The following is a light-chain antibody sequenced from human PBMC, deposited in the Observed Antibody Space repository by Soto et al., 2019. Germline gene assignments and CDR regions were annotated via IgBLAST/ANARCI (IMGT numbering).Light chain of an antibody. J-gene: IGKJ5*01. Sequence: VLTQSPATLSLSPGEGVTLSCRASQSINTYLAWYQQKPGQAPRLLIYDASKRATGIPARFSGSGSGTNFTLTISSLEPEDFAVYYCQQRRSWQVTFGQGTRLEIK. CDR2: DAS. CDR3: QQRRSWQVT. CDR1: QSINTY. V-gene: IGKV3D-11*02.